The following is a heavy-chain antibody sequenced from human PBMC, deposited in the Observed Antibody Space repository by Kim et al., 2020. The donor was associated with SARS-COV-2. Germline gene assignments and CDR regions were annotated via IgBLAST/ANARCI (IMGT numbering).Heavy chain of an antibody. D-gene: IGHD3-22*01. V-gene: IGHV3-9*01. J-gene: IGHJ6*02. Sequence: GGSLRLSCAASGFTFDDYAMHWVRQAPGKGLEWVSGISWNSGSIGYADSVKGRFTISRDNAKNSLYLQMNSLRAEDTALYYCAKDHIADYYDTGGMDVWGQGTTVTVSS. CDR3: AKDHIADYYDTGGMDV. CDR1: GFTFDDYA. CDR2: ISWNSGSI.